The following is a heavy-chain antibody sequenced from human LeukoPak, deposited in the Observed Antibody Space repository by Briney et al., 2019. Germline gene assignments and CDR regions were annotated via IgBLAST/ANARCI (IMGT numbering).Heavy chain of an antibody. CDR1: GYSISSSNW. V-gene: IGHV4-28*03. J-gene: IGHJ4*02. Sequence: SDTLSLTCAVSGYSISSSNWWGWIRQPPGKGLEWVGQIYYSGSPYYNPSLKSRVTMSVDTSKNQLSLKLSSVTAVDTAVYYCAGGQSKSPIDYWGQGTLVTVSS. CDR2: IYYSGSP. CDR3: AGGQSKSPIDY.